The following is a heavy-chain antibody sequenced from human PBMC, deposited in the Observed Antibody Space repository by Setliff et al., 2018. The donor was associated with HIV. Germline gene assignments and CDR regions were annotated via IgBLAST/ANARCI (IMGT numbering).Heavy chain of an antibody. V-gene: IGHV3-53*01. CDR3: AKGVKWLDP. D-gene: IGHD3-16*01. CDR2: MNGDGTT. CDR1: GFTVNTNY. Sequence: GGPLRLSCAASGFTVNTNYMTWVRQAPGKGLEWVSVMNGDGTTYYADSVKGRFTISRDNSINILYLHMNSLIAEDTAVYYCAKGVKWLDPWGQGTLVTVSS. J-gene: IGHJ5*02.